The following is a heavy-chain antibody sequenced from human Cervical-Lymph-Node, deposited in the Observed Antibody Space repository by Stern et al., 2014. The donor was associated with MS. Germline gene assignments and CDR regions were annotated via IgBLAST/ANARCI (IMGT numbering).Heavy chain of an antibody. CDR3: TTETMIPAGWFDP. J-gene: IGHJ5*02. Sequence: MQLVQSGGGLVKPGGSLRLSCAASGFTFSNAWMSWVRQAPGKGLEWVGRIKSKTDGGTTDYAAPVKGRFTISRDDSKNTLYLQMNSLKTEDTAVYYCTTETMIPAGWFDPWGQGTLVTVSS. V-gene: IGHV3-15*01. D-gene: IGHD3-22*01. CDR1: GFTFSNAW. CDR2: IKSKTDGGTT.